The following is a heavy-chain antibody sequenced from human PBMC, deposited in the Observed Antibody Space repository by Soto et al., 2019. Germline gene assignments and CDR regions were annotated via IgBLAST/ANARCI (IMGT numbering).Heavy chain of an antibody. D-gene: IGHD3-3*01. CDR2: ISYDGSNK. J-gene: IGHJ6*02. CDR3: ARAYRVKSWIFGVVRRHYYGMDV. Sequence: GGSLRLSCAASGFTFSSYAMHWVRQAPGKGLEWVAVISYDGSNKYYADSVKGRFTISRDNSKNTLYLQMNSLRAEDTAVYYCARAYRVKSWIFGVVRRHYYGMDVWGQGTTVTVSS. V-gene: IGHV3-30-3*01. CDR1: GFTFSSYA.